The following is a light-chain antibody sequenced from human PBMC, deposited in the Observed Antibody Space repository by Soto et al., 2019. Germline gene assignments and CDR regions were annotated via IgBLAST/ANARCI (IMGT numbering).Light chain of an antibody. J-gene: IGLJ1*01. Sequence: QSVLTQPASVSGSPGQSIAIACTGTSSDVGAYDYVSWYQQHPGKAPKVMIYDVTNRPSGVSNRFSGSKSGNTASLTISGLQAEDEADYYCRSYTSSSTYVFGTGTKLTVL. CDR1: SSDVGAYDY. CDR3: RSYTSSSTYV. V-gene: IGLV2-14*01. CDR2: DVT.